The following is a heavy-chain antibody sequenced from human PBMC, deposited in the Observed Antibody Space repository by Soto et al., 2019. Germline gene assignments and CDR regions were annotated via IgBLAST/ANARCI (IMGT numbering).Heavy chain of an antibody. CDR2: ISAQNGNT. V-gene: IGHV1-18*01. Sequence: WMGWISAQNGNTHYARNLQDRFTMTTDTSTSTAYMELRSLRSDDTAVYYCARDHGQFGGVHFDYWGQGTLVTVSS. D-gene: IGHD3-16*01. J-gene: IGHJ4*02. CDR3: ARDHGQFGGVHFDY.